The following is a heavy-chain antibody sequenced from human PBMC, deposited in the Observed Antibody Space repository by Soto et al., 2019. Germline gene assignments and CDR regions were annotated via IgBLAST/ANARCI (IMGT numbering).Heavy chain of an antibody. Sequence: ASVKVSCKASRYTFTIYYMHCVLQSPVQWLEWMGIINPSGGSTSYAQKFQGRVTMTRDTSTSTVYMELSSLRTEDTAVYYCASGWGSGGYYYYYGMDVWGQGTTVTVSS. D-gene: IGHD6-19*01. CDR3: ASGWGSGGYYYYYGMDV. CDR2: INPSGGST. V-gene: IGHV1-46*01. CDR1: RYTFTIYY. J-gene: IGHJ6*02.